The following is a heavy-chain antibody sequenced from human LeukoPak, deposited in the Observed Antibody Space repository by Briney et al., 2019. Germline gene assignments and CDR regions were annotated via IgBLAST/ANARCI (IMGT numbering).Heavy chain of an antibody. CDR1: GFTFSSYS. V-gene: IGHV3-74*01. CDR2: INRDGSST. CDR3: ARDSWFDS. J-gene: IGHJ5*01. Sequence: GGSLRLSCAASGFTFSSYSMNWVRQAPGKGLVWVSRINRDGSSTSYADSVKGRFTISRDNAKNTLYLQMNSLRAEDTAVYYCARDSWFDSWGQGTLVTVSS.